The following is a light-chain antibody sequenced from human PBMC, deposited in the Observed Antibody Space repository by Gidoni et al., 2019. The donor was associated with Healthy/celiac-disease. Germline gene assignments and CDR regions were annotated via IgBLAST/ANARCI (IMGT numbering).Light chain of an antibody. J-gene: IGLJ2*01. CDR3: NSQDSSGNPVV. V-gene: IGLV3-19*01. CDR1: SLRSYY. Sequence: SVLTPDPAVSVSLGQTVRITSQGVSLRSYYASWYQQEPGQAPVLVIYGKNNRPSGIPDRFSGSSSGNTASLTITGAQAEDEADYYCNSQDSSGNPVVFGGGTKLTVL. CDR2: GKN.